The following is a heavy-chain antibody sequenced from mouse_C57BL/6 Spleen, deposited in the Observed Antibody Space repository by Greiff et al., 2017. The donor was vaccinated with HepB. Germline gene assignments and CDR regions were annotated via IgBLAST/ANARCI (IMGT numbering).Heavy chain of an antibody. J-gene: IGHJ2*01. V-gene: IGHV1-54*01. CDR1: GYAFTNYL. CDR3: ARDGDYFDY. Sequence: VQLQQSGAELVRPGTSVKMSCKASGYAFTNYLIEWVKQRPGQGLEWIGVINPGSGGTNYNEKFKGKATLTADKSSSTAYMQLSSLTSEDSAVYFCARDGDYFDYWGQGTTVTVSS. CDR2: INPGSGGT.